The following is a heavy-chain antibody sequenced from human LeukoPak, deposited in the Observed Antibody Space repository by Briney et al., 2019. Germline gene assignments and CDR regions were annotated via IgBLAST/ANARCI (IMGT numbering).Heavy chain of an antibody. V-gene: IGHV3-23*01. D-gene: IGHD4-17*01. CDR1: GFTFSSYA. CDR2: ISGSGGST. J-gene: IGHJ4*02. CDR3: ARVSTVTTLVY. Sequence: PGGSLRLSCAASGFTFSSYAMSCVRPAPGKGLEGVSAISGSGGSTYYVDSVKGRFTISRDNAQNSLYLQMNSLRDQDTAVYYCARVSTVTTLVYWGQGTLVTVSS.